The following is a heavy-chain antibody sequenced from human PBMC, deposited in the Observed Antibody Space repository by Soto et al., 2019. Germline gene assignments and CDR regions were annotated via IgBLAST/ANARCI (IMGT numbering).Heavy chain of an antibody. J-gene: IGHJ5*02. CDR3: ARDRGPSSGYYPYWFDP. Sequence: SVKVSFKASGGTFSSYTISWVRQAPGQGLEWMGRIIPILGIANYAQKFQGRVTITADKSTSTAYMELSSLRSEDTAVYYCARDRGPSSGYYPYWFDPWGQGTLVTVSS. CDR2: IIPILGIA. D-gene: IGHD3-22*01. V-gene: IGHV1-69*04. CDR1: GGTFSSYT.